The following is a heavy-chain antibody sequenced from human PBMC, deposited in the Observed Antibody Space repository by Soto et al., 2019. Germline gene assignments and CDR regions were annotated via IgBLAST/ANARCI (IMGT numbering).Heavy chain of an antibody. CDR2: INQNSGGT. V-gene: IGHV1-2*04. J-gene: IGHJ5*02. Sequence: QVQLVQSGAEVKKPGASVKVSCKASVYTFTGYYMHWVRQAPGQGLEWIGWINQNSGGTNYAQKFQGCVTMTRDTSISTAYMEMSRLRTDDTAVYYCPRGPDIVVVPAAIVGADWFDPWGQGTLVTVSS. D-gene: IGHD2-2*02. CDR1: VYTFTGYY. CDR3: PRGPDIVVVPAAIVGADWFDP.